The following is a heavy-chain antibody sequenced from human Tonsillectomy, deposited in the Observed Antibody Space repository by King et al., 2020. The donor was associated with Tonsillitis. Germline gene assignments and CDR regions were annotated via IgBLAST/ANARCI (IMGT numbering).Heavy chain of an antibody. D-gene: IGHD3-3*01. J-gene: IGHJ1*01. CDR2: INPNSGGT. V-gene: IGHV1-2*02. CDR1: GYTFTGYY. Sequence: QLVQSGAEVKKPGASVRVSCKASGYTFTGYYIHWVRQAPGQGLEWMGWINPNSGGTNSAQKFQGRVTMTRDTSISTAYMDLTRLRSDDTAVYYCARAPYYDFWSGFVFWGQGTLVTVS. CDR3: ARAPYYDFWSGFVF.